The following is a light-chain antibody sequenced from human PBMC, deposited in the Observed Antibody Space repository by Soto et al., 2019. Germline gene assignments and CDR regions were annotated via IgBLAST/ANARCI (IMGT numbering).Light chain of an antibody. CDR3: TSWTTSTTMI. CDR2: DVN. Sequence: LTQPASVSGPPGQSITISCTGTSSDIGAYNFVSWYQQHPGKAPKLMLYDVNIRPSGVSNRFSGSKSGNTASLTISGLQAEDEADYYCTSWTTSTTMIFGGGTKVTVL. J-gene: IGLJ2*01. CDR1: SSDIGAYNF. V-gene: IGLV2-14*03.